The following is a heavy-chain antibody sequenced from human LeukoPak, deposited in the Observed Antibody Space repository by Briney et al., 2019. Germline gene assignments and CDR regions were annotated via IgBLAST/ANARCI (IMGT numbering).Heavy chain of an antibody. J-gene: IGHJ4*02. V-gene: IGHV1-8*03. CDR3: ARGHFRRTYGSGSYYPNYFDY. CDR1: GYTFTSYG. D-gene: IGHD3-10*01. Sequence: GASVKVSCKASGYTFTSYGISWVRQATGQGLEWMGWMNPNSGNTGYAQKFQGRVTITRNTSISTAYMELSSLRSEDTAVYYCARGHFRRTYGSGSYYPNYFDYWGQGTLVTVSS. CDR2: MNPNSGNT.